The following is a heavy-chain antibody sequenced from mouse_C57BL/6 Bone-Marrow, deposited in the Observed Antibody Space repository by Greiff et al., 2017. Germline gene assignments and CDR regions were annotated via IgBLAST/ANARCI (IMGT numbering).Heavy chain of an antibody. CDR2: ISYSGST. Sequence: EVKLQESGPGMVKPSQSLSLTCTVTGYSITSGYDWHWIRHFPGNKLEWMGYISYSGSTNYNPSLKSRISITHDTSKNHFFLKLNSATTEDTATYYCARDLSQGNWYFDVWGTGTTVTVSS. V-gene: IGHV3-1*01. J-gene: IGHJ1*03. CDR3: ARDLSQGNWYFDV. CDR1: GYSITSGYD.